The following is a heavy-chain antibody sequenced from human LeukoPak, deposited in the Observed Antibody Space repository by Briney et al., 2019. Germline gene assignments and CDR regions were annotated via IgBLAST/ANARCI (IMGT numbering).Heavy chain of an antibody. V-gene: IGHV1-18*01. CDR3: AREGTGTGGYFYYYYYMDV. D-gene: IGHD1-7*01. J-gene: IGHJ6*03. CDR2: ISAYNGNT. Sequence: ASVKVSCKASGYTFTSYGIDWVRQAPGQGLEWLGWISAYNGNTNYAQKLQGRVTMTTDTSTSTASMELRSLRSDDTAVYYCAREGTGTGGYFYYYYYMDVWGQGTLVIVSS. CDR1: GYTFTSYG.